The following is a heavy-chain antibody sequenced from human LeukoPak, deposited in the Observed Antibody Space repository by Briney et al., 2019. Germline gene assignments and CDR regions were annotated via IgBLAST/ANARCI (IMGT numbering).Heavy chain of an antibody. CDR1: GDSISSHY. J-gene: IGHJ4*02. CDR2: VHHSGSP. CDR3: ATMNMAARPFGY. Sequence: PSETLSLTCTVSGDSISSHYWSWIRQPPGKTLEWIGNVHHSGSPNYNPSLKSRVTISIDTSENQFSLKLNSVTAADTAVYYCATMNMAARPFGYWGQGTLVTVSS. V-gene: IGHV4-59*11. D-gene: IGHD6-6*01.